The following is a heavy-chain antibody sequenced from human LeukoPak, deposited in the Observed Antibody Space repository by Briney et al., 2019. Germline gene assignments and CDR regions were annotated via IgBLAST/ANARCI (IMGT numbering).Heavy chain of an antibody. CDR3: AKSQIKRIHLSFSRSTYGRDYYFDY. CDR2: ISGSGGST. J-gene: IGHJ4*02. D-gene: IGHD3/OR15-3a*01. Sequence: ETLSLTCTVSGGSISSNSYYWGWIRQAPGKGLEWVSAISGSGGSTYYADSVKGRFTISRDNSKNTLYLQMNSLRAEDTAVYYCAKSQIKRIHLSFSRSTYGRDYYFDYWGQGTLVTVSS. CDR1: GGSISSNSYY. V-gene: IGHV3-23*01.